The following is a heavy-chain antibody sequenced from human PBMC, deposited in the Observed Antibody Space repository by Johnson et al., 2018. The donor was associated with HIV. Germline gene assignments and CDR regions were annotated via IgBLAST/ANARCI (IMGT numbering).Heavy chain of an antibody. D-gene: IGHD3-22*01. CDR1: GFTFSSYA. J-gene: IGHJ3*02. CDR3: ARGPPRIVVGMGAFDI. CDR2: ISYDGSNK. V-gene: IGHV3-30*04. Sequence: QVKLLESGGGVVQPGRSLRLSCAASGFTFSSYAMHWVRQAPGKGLEWVAVISYDGSNKYYADSVKGRFTISRDNSKNTLYLQMNSLRAEDTAVYYCARGPPRIVVGMGAFDIWGQGTMVTVSS.